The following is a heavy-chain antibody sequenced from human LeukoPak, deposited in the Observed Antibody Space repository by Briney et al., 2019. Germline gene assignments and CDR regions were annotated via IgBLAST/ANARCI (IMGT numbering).Heavy chain of an antibody. CDR3: ARDPLGVNWFDP. V-gene: IGHV4-34*01. CDR2: INHSGST. Sequence: SETLSLTCAVYGGSFSGYYWSWIRQPPGKGLEWIGEINHSGSTNYNPSLRSRVTISRDTSKNQVSLKLTSVTTADTAVYYCARDPLGVNWFDPWGQGTLVTVSS. D-gene: IGHD2-8*01. J-gene: IGHJ5*02. CDR1: GGSFSGYY.